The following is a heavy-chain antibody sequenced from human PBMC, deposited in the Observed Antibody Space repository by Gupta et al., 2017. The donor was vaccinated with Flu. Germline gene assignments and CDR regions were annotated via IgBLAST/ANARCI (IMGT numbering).Heavy chain of an antibody. CDR3: AKGNGNYSGYSRWFDP. D-gene: IGHD1-7*01. CDR2: ISGSGGST. CDR1: A. J-gene: IGHJ5*02. Sequence: AMTWVRQAPGKGLEWVSAISGSGGSTYYADSGKGRFTISRDNSKNTLYLQMNSLRAEDTAVYYCAKGNGNYSGYSRWFDPWGQGTLVTVSS. V-gene: IGHV3-23*01.